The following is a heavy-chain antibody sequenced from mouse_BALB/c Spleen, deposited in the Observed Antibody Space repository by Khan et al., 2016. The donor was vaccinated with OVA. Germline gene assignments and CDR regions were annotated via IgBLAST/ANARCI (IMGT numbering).Heavy chain of an antibody. V-gene: IGHV1S81*02. CDR3: TRSGYGTFAY. CDR2: INPSDGDT. Sequence: VKLKESGAELVKPGASVKLSCKASGYTFTSYYMYWVKQRPGQGLEWIGEINPSDGDTKFNEKFKSKATLTVDKSSSTAYMQLSSLTSEDSAVYYWTRSGYGTFAYWGQGTLVTVSA. CDR1: GYTFTSYY. D-gene: IGHD2-1*01. J-gene: IGHJ3*01.